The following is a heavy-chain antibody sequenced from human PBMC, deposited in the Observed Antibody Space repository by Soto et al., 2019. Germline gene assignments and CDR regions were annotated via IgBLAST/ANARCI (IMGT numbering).Heavy chain of an antibody. Sequence: QVQPVESGGGVVQPGRSLRLSCAASGFTFSSYGMHWVRQAPGKGLEWVAVISYDGSNKYYADSVKGRFTISRDNFKNTLYLQMNSLRAEDTAVYYCAKSTTVLPFDYWGQGTLVTVSS. CDR2: ISYDGSNK. D-gene: IGHD4-17*01. CDR1: GFTFSSYG. J-gene: IGHJ4*02. CDR3: AKSTTVLPFDY. V-gene: IGHV3-30*18.